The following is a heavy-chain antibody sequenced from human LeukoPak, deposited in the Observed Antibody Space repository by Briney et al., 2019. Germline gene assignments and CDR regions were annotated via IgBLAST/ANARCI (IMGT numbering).Heavy chain of an antibody. Sequence: PGGSLRLSCAASGFTFSSYAMNWVRQAPGKGLEWVSSISSSSSYIYYADSVKGRFTISRDNAKNSLYLQMNSLRAEDTAVYYCARLPRTSYYYDSSGYYYDYWGQGTLVTVSS. J-gene: IGHJ4*02. CDR3: ARLPRTSYYYDSSGYYYDY. D-gene: IGHD3-22*01. CDR2: ISSSSSYI. CDR1: GFTFSSYA. V-gene: IGHV3-21*01.